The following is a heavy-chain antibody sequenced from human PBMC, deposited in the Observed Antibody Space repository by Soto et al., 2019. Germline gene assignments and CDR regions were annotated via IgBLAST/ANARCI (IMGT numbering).Heavy chain of an antibody. V-gene: IGHV3-23*01. CDR3: ARDPPNDKTQLDYGMDV. CDR1: GFTFSSYA. CDR2: ISARGGST. Sequence: GGSLRLSCAASGFTFSSYAMSWVRQAPGKGLEWVSLISARGGSTYCADSVKGRFTISRDNSKNTLYLQMNSLRAEDTGVYYCARDPPNDKTQLDYGMDVWGQGTAVTVSS. J-gene: IGHJ6*02. D-gene: IGHD2-2*01.